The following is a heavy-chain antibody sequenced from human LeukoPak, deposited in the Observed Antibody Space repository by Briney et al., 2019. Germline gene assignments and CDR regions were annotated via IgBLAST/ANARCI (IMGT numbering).Heavy chain of an antibody. D-gene: IGHD3-22*01. V-gene: IGHV3-21*01. Sequence: GGSLRLSCAASGFTFSSYSMNWVRQAPGKGLEWVSSISSSSSYIYYADSVKGRFTISRDNAKNSLYLQMNSLRAEDTAVYYCARAMIVVVTPLDYWGQGTLVTVSS. CDR3: ARAMIVVVTPLDY. J-gene: IGHJ4*02. CDR2: ISSSSSYI. CDR1: GFTFSSYS.